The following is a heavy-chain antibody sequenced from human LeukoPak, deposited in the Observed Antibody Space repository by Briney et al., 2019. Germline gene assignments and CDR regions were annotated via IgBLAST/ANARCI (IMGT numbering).Heavy chain of an antibody. CDR3: ARDSRYGFLSIFGVDLDY. V-gene: IGHV1-46*01. Sequence: ASVKVSCKASGYTFTSYYMHWVRQAPGQGLEWMGIINPSGGGTSYAQKFQGRVTMTRDMSTSTVYMELSSLRSEDTAVYYCARDSRYGFLSIFGVDLDYWGQGTLVTVSS. CDR1: GYTFTSYY. J-gene: IGHJ4*02. D-gene: IGHD3-3*01. CDR2: INPSGGGT.